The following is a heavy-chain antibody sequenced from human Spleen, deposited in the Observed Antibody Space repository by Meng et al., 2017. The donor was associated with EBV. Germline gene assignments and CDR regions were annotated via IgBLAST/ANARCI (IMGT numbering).Heavy chain of an antibody. CDR3: ARDNGDYVSDP. CDR2: ISYSEST. Sequence: AQLEVVVPVLVMLSGTLSLTCTFSGGSVSSGSYYLGWSRQPPGKGLEWIGYISYSESTNYNPSLKSRVTISVATSKNQFSLKLSSVTAADTAVYYCARDNGDYVSDPWGQGTLVTVSS. J-gene: IGHJ5*02. D-gene: IGHD4-17*01. V-gene: IGHV4-61*01. CDR1: GGSVSSGSYY.